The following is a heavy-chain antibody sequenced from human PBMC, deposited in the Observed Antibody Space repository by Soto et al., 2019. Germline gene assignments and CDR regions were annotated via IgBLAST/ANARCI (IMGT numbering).Heavy chain of an antibody. CDR3: ARSAGWYAVHS. D-gene: IGHD6-19*01. Sequence: QVQLQESGPGLVKPSGTLSLTCAVSGDSVSSPYYWCWVRRPPGKGLEWIGEVFHTGTTSYNPSLRSRVTISMDKSNNQFSLDLSYVTAADTAVYYCARSAGWYAVHSWGPGTLVIVSS. CDR1: GDSVSSPYY. V-gene: IGHV4-4*02. CDR2: VFHTGTT. J-gene: IGHJ4*02.